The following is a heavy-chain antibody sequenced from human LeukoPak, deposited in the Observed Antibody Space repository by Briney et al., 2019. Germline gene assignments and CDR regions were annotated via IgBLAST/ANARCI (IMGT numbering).Heavy chain of an antibody. Sequence: PSETLSLTCAVSGGSFSGYYWSWIRQPPGKGLEWIGEINHSGSTNYNPCLKSRVTISVDTSKNQFSLKLSSVTAADTAVYYCARPYYYDSSGYYHYWGQGTLVTVSS. D-gene: IGHD3-22*01. CDR2: INHSGST. V-gene: IGHV4-34*01. CDR3: ARPYYYDSSGYYHY. CDR1: GGSFSGYY. J-gene: IGHJ4*02.